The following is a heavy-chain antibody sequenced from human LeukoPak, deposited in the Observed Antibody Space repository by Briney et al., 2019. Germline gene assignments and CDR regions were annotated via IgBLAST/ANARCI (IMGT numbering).Heavy chain of an antibody. V-gene: IGHV3-23*01. Sequence: GGSLRLSCAASGFTFSNYAMTWLRQAPGRGLEWVSAISASGDNTYYADSVKGRFTFSRDNSKNTLYLQMNSLRVVDTAVYYCARDSGSHYSDYWGQGTLVTVSS. J-gene: IGHJ4*02. CDR1: GFTFSNYA. CDR3: ARDSGSHYSDY. CDR2: ISASGDNT. D-gene: IGHD3-10*01.